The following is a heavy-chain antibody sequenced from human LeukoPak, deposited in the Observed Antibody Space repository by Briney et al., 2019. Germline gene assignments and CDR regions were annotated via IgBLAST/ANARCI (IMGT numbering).Heavy chain of an antibody. CDR2: ISGGGVGT. CDR1: GFTFSNYA. D-gene: IGHD6-13*01. Sequence: GGSLSLSCVASGFTFSNYAMSWVSLAPGRGLEWVSSISGGGVGTYYADSVTGRFTISRDNSENTLYLQMNSLRAEDTALYYCARKQGGSWTLDYWGQGTLVTVSS. J-gene: IGHJ4*02. V-gene: IGHV3-23*01. CDR3: ARKQGGSWTLDY.